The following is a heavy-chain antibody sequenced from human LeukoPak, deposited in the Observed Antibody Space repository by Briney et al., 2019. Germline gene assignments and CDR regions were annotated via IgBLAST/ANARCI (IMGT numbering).Heavy chain of an antibody. V-gene: IGHV3-23*01. CDR2: ISGSGGST. CDR3: ARESGGDLGEAFDI. CDR1: GFTFSSYA. D-gene: IGHD1-26*01. J-gene: IGHJ3*02. Sequence: GGSLRLSCAASGFTFSSYAMSWVRQAPGKGLEWVSAISGSGGSTYYADSVKGRFTISRDNAKNSLYLQLNSLRAEDTAVYYCARESGGDLGEAFDIWGQGTMVTVSS.